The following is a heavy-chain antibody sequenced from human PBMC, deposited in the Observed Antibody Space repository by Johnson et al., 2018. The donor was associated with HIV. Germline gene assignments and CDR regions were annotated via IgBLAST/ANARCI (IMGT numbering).Heavy chain of an antibody. Sequence: VQLVESGGGVVRPGGSQRLSCEASEITFHDQGMNWVRQAPGKGLEWVSVIYSGGSTYHADSVKGRFIISRDNSKSTLYLQMNSLRAEDTAVYYCAKPPSMGADAFDIWG. D-gene: IGHD3-16*01. CDR1: EITFHDQG. CDR3: AKPPSMGADAFDI. CDR2: IYSGGST. J-gene: IGHJ3*02. V-gene: IGHV3-66*04.